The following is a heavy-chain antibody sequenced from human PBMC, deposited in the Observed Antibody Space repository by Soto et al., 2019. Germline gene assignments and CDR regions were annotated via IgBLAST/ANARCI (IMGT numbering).Heavy chain of an antibody. J-gene: IGHJ4*02. CDR1: GGSVSSYY. CDR3: ARHSNRNYGLYHFDY. D-gene: IGHD4-4*01. Sequence: SETLSLTCTVSGGSVSSYYWSWIRQPPGKGLEWIGYIYYSGSTKYNPSLKSRVTMSVDTSNNQFSLKVSSVTAADTAVYYCARHSNRNYGLYHFDYWGLGALVTVSS. V-gene: IGHV4-59*08. CDR2: IYYSGST.